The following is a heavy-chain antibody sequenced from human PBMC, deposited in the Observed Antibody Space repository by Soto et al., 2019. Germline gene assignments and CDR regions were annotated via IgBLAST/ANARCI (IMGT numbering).Heavy chain of an antibody. CDR1: GYTFTSYD. J-gene: IGHJ3*02. D-gene: IGHD3-9*01. CDR3: ARGIRGHYDILTGYYHDAFDI. Sequence: ASVKVSCKASGYTFTSYDINWVRQATGQGLEWMGWMNPNSGNTGYAQKFQGRVTMTRNTSISTAYMELSSLRSEDTAVYYCARGIRGHYDILTGYYHDAFDIWGQGTMVTVSS. V-gene: IGHV1-8*01. CDR2: MNPNSGNT.